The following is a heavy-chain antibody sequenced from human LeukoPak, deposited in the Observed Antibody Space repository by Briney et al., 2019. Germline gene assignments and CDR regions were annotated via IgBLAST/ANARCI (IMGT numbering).Heavy chain of an antibody. CDR1: GGSISSSSYY. CDR3: ARKSAIKMVRYDFWSGYYTDYFDY. J-gene: IGHJ4*02. V-gene: IGHV4-39*01. D-gene: IGHD3-3*01. CDR2: IYYSGST. Sequence: SETPSLTCTVSGGSISSSSYYWGWIRQPPGKGLEWIGSIYYSGSTYYNPSLKSRVTISVDTSKNQFSLKLSSVTAADTAVYYCARKSAIKMVRYDFWSGYYTDYFDYWGQGTLVTVSS.